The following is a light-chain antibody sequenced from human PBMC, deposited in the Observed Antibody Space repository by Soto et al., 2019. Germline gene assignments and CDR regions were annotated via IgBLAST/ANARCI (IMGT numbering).Light chain of an antibody. J-gene: IGLJ3*02. V-gene: IGLV2-14*03. CDR2: EVS. CDR3: SSYTSSSTWL. CDR1: SSDVGAYNY. Sequence: QSALTQPASVSGSPGQSITISCTGTSSDVGAYNYVSWYQQHPGKAPKLMIYEVSNRPSGGSNRFSGSKSANTASLTISGHQAGDEADYYCSSYTSSSTWLFGGGTKLTVL.